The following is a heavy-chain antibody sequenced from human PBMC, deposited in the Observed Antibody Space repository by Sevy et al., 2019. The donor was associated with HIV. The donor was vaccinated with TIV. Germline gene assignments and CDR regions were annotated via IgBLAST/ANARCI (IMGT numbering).Heavy chain of an antibody. Sequence: GGSLRLSCAASEITFSNYAMSWVRQAPGKGLEWVSSISGSGGETYYADSVKGRFTISRDKSKNTLYLQMTSLRAEDTAVYYCAKDLILVVGEALDIWGQGTMVTVSS. J-gene: IGHJ3*02. CDR1: EITFSNYA. CDR2: ISGSGGET. V-gene: IGHV3-23*01. D-gene: IGHD3-16*01. CDR3: AKDLILVVGEALDI.